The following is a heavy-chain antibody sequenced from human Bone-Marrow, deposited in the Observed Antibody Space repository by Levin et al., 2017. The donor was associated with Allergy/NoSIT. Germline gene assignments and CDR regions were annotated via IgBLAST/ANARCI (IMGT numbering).Heavy chain of an antibody. Sequence: ASVKVSCKASGYTFTSYYMHWVRQAPGQGLEWMGIINPSGGSTSYAQKFQGRVTMTRDTSTSTVYMELSSLRSEDTAVYYCARGRITMVRGVTHYFDYWGQGTLVTVSS. D-gene: IGHD3-10*01. CDR3: ARGRITMVRGVTHYFDY. CDR1: GYTFTSYY. V-gene: IGHV1-46*01. J-gene: IGHJ4*02. CDR2: INPSGGST.